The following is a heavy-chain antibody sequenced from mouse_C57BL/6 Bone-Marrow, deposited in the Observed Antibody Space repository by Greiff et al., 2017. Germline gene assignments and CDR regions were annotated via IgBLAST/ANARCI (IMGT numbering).Heavy chain of an antibody. Sequence: VQLQQPGAELVKPGASVKMSCKASGYTFTSYWITWVKQRPGQGLEWIGDIYPGSGSTNYNEKFKSKATLTVDTSSSTAYMQLSSLTSEDSAVYYCARRETTVVATHYYAMDYWGQGTSVTVSS. CDR1: GYTFTSYW. V-gene: IGHV1-55*01. J-gene: IGHJ4*01. D-gene: IGHD1-1*01. CDR2: IYPGSGST. CDR3: ARRETTVVATHYYAMDY.